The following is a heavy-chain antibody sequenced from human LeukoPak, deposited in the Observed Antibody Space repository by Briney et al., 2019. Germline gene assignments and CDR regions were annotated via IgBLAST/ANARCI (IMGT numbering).Heavy chain of an antibody. V-gene: IGHV1-46*03. J-gene: IGHJ4*02. CDR1: GYTFTSYS. CDR2: INPSGGST. Sequence: ASVKVSCKESGYTFTSYSMHWVRQAPGQGLEWMGIINPSGGSTSYAQKFQGRVTMTRDTSTSTVYMELSSLRSEDTAVYYCARTSGSYWGGIDYWGQGTLVTVSS. CDR3: ARTSGSYWGGIDY. D-gene: IGHD1-26*01.